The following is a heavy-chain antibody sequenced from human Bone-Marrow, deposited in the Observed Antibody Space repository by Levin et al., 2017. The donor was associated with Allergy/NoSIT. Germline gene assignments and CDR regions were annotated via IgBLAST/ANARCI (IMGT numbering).Heavy chain of an antibody. Sequence: GGSLRLSCAASGFTFSSYDMHWVRQATGKGLEWVSAIGTAGDTYYPGSVKGRFTISRENAKNSLYLQMNSLRAGDTAVYYCARSGAVPAAINAVTFNYYGMDVWGQGTTVTVSS. J-gene: IGHJ6*02. CDR1: GFTFSSYD. CDR3: ARSGAVPAAINAVTFNYYGMDV. CDR2: IGTAGDT. V-gene: IGHV3-13*01. D-gene: IGHD2-2*01.